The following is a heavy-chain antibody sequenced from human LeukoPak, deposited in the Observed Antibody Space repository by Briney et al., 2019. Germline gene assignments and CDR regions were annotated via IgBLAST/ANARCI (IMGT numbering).Heavy chain of an antibody. CDR2: IKRDGSEE. V-gene: IGHV3-7*01. J-gene: IGHJ4*02. D-gene: IGHD6-6*01. CDR1: GFTFKDYW. CDR3: ARDRGRYSSSSAPLDY. Sequence: RGSLRLSCAASGFTFKDYWMSWVRQAPGKGLEWVSDIKRDGSEEYYVDSVKGRFIISRDNAKNSLYLQMNSLRVQDTAVYYCARDRGRYSSSSAPLDYGGQGTLVTVPS.